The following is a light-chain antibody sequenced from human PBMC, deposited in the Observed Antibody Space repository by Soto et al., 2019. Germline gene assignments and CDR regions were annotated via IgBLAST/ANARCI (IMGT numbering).Light chain of an antibody. CDR1: SSDVGAYNY. Sequence: QSALTQPASVSWSPGQSITVSCTGSSSDVGAYNYVSWYQQHPGKAPKLIIYDVTNRPSGISSRFSGAKSGNTASLTISGLQAEDEADYYCSSYLSSRTYVFGTGTKLTVL. CDR2: DVT. J-gene: IGLJ1*01. V-gene: IGLV2-14*03. CDR3: SSYLSSRTYV.